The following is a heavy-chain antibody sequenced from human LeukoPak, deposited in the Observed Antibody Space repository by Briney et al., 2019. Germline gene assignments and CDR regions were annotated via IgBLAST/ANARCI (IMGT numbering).Heavy chain of an antibody. CDR1: GGSISSYY. Sequence: SETLSLTCTVSGGSISSYYWSWIRQPPGKGLEWLGYIYYSGSTTYNPSVKSRVTISVDTSKNQFSLKLSSVTAADAAVYYCAKGRSSMVRGYYYYYMDVWGKGTTVTISS. CDR3: AKGRSSMVRGYYYYYMDV. CDR2: IYYSGST. V-gene: IGHV4-59*01. J-gene: IGHJ6*03. D-gene: IGHD3-10*01.